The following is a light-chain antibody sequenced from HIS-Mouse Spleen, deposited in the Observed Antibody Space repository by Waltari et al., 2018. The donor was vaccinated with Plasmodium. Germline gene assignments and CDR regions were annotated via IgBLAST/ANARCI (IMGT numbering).Light chain of an antibody. J-gene: IGKJ3*01. CDR1: QSVSSN. CDR3: QQYNNWSFT. Sequence: EIVMTQSPATLSVSPRERATLSCRASQSVSSNLAWYQQKPGQPPRLLIYGASTRATGIQARFSGSVSGTEFTLTISSLQSEDFAVYYCQQYNNWSFTFGPGTKVDIK. V-gene: IGKV3-15*01. CDR2: GAS.